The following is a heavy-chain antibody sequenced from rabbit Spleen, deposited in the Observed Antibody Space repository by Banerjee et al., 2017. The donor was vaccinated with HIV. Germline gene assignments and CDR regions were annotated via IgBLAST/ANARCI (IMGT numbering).Heavy chain of an antibody. Sequence: QEQLEESGGDLVKPEGSLTITCTASGFSFTSSYDMCWVRQAPGKGLEWIGCIYTATGKAVYASWAKGRFTISKTSSTTVTLQMTSLTAADTATYFCARDAAGREDFNLWGPGTLVTVS. CDR1: GFSFTSSYD. J-gene: IGHJ4*01. CDR3: ARDAAGREDFNL. V-gene: IGHV1S45*01. D-gene: IGHD4-2*01. CDR2: IYTATGKA.